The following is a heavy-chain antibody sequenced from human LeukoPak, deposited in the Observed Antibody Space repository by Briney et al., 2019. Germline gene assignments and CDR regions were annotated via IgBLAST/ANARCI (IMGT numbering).Heavy chain of an antibody. Sequence: GGSLRLSCAASGFTLSSDGMNWVRQAPGKGLEWVSSISSSNSYIYYADSVKGRFTISRDNSKNTLYLQMNSLRTEDTAVYYCARDQAYFDYWGQGTLVTVSS. CDR1: GFTLSSDG. J-gene: IGHJ4*02. CDR2: ISSSNSYI. V-gene: IGHV3-21*01. CDR3: ARDQAYFDY.